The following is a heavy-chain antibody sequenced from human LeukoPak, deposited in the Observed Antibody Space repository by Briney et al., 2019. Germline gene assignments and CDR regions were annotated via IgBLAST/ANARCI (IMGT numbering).Heavy chain of an antibody. CDR2: INPDGSQK. V-gene: IGHV3-7*01. J-gene: IGHJ4*02. CDR3: ATDRGYGTFDY. CDR1: GFTFSTYW. D-gene: IGHD5-18*01. Sequence: GGSLRLSCAASGFTFSTYWMNWVRQAPGKGLERVANINPDGSQKNYVDSVKGRFTISRDNAKNSLFLQLNSLRAEDTALYYCATDRGYGTFDYWGQGTLVTVSS.